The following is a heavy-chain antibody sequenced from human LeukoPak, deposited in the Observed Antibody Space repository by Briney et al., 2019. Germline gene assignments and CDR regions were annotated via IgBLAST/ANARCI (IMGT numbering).Heavy chain of an antibody. V-gene: IGHV3-7*01. CDR3: ARGYDFWSGYPPYFDY. Sequence: GGSLRLSCVASGFPFSSYWMTWVRQAPGKGLEWVANIKQDGSEKYYVDSVKGRFTISRDNAKNSLYLQMNSLRAEDTAVYYCARGYDFWSGYPPYFDYWGQGTLVTVSS. D-gene: IGHD3-3*01. J-gene: IGHJ4*02. CDR1: GFPFSSYW. CDR2: IKQDGSEK.